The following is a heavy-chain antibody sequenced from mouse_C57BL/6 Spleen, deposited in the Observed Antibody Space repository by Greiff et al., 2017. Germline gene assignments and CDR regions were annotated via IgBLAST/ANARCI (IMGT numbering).Heavy chain of an antibody. CDR1: GYTFTSYW. CDR2: IDPSDSET. CDR3: ARERDSYVSSPYYYAMDY. V-gene: IGHV1-52*01. Sequence: QVQLQQPGAELVRPGSSVKLSCKASGYTFTSYWMHWVKQRPIQGLEWIGNIDPSDSETHYNKKIKDKATFTVDKSSSTAYMQLRSLTSEDSAVYYCARERDSYVSSPYYYAMDYWGQGTSVTVSS. J-gene: IGHJ4*01. D-gene: IGHD1-1*01.